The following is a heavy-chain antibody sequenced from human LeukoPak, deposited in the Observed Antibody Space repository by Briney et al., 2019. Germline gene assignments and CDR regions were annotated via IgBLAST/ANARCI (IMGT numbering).Heavy chain of an antibody. V-gene: IGHV4-59*01. Sequence: PSETLSLTCTVSGGSISSYYWSWIRQPPGKGLEWIGCIYYSGSTNYNPSLKSRVTISVDTSKNQFSLRLSSVTAADTAVYYCARYSSSSDFDYWGQGTLVTVSS. CDR2: IYYSGST. D-gene: IGHD6-6*01. J-gene: IGHJ4*02. CDR3: ARYSSSSDFDY. CDR1: GGSISSYY.